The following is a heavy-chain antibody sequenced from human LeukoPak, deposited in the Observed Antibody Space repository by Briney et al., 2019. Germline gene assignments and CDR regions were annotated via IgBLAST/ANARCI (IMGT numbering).Heavy chain of an antibody. J-gene: IGHJ4*02. V-gene: IGHV1-2*02. CDR2: INPNSGGT. CDR1: GYTFTGYY. D-gene: IGHD3-22*01. Sequence: ASVKVSCKASGYTFTGYYMHWVRRAPGQGLEWMGWINPNSGGTNYTQKFQGRVTMTRDTSISTAYMELSRLRSDDTAVYYCARDSGMDYYDSSGYYYVLLRNWGQGTLITVSS. CDR3: ARDSGMDYYDSSGYYYVLLRN.